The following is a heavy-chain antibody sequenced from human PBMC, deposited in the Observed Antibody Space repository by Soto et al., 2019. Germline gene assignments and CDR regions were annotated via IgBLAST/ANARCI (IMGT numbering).Heavy chain of an antibody. D-gene: IGHD4-17*01. CDR3: AKDVSVTTSPDY. CDR2: ISPDGSNA. J-gene: IGHJ4*02. V-gene: IGHV3-30*18. Sequence: QVQLVESGGGVVHPGRSLTLSCATSGFTFSRRGMYWVRQAPGKGLEWVTAISPDGSNAFYGDSVKGRFTISRDNSKNMLYLQMDSLRAEDTAVYYCAKDVSVTTSPDYWGQGTLVTVSS. CDR1: GFTFSRRG.